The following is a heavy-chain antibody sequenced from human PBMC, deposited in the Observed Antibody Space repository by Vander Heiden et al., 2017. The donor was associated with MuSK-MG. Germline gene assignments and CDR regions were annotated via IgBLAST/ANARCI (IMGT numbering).Heavy chain of an antibody. V-gene: IGHV1-3*01. Sequence: QVQLVQSGAEVKKPGASVKVSCKASGYTFTSYAMHWVRQAPGQRLEWMGWINAGNGNTKYSQKFQGRVTITRDTSASTAYMELSSLRSEDTAVYYCARGDYDILTGYGLYEYNWFDPWGQGTLVTVSS. D-gene: IGHD3-9*01. CDR3: ARGDYDILTGYGLYEYNWFDP. CDR1: GYTFTSYA. CDR2: INAGNGNT. J-gene: IGHJ5*02.